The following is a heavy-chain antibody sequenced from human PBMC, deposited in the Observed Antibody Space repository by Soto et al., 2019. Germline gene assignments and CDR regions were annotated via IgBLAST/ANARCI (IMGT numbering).Heavy chain of an antibody. CDR1: GFTFSSYA. D-gene: IGHD3-3*01. CDR2: ISGSGGST. V-gene: IGHV3-23*01. CDR3: AKDHRIRFVNGMDV. Sequence: GGSLRLSCAASGFTFSSYAMSWVRQAPGKGLEWVSAISGSGGSTYYADSVKGRFTISRDNSKNTLYLQMNSLRAEDTAVYYCAKDHRIRFVNGMDVWGQGTTVTVSS. J-gene: IGHJ6*02.